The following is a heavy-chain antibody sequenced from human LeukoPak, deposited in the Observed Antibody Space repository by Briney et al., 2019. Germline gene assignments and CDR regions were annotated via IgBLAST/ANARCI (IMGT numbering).Heavy chain of an antibody. CDR3: ARDFAWGSGGATIDATWLDP. D-gene: IGHD7-27*01. Sequence: ASVKVSCKASGYTFTSYGISWVRQAPGQGLEWMGWISAYNGNTNYAQKLQGRVTMNTDTSTSTAYMELRRLRFDDPAVYYRARDFAWGSGGATIDATWLDPWGQGTLVPVPS. CDR2: ISAYNGNT. J-gene: IGHJ5*02. V-gene: IGHV1-18*01. CDR1: GYTFTSYG.